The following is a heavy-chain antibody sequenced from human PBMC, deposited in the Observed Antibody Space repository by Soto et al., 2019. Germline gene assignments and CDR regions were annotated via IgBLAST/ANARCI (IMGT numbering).Heavy chain of an antibody. CDR3: ARGRDGDY. Sequence: QVHLVQSGAEVKKPGASVKVSCKGSGYTFTTYGITWVRQAPGQGLEWMGWISAHNGNTNYAQKLQGRVTVTRDTSTSSAYMELRSLRSDDTAVYYCARGRDGDYWGQGALVTVSS. V-gene: IGHV1-18*01. CDR2: ISAHNGNT. J-gene: IGHJ4*02. D-gene: IGHD6-6*01. CDR1: GYTFTTYG.